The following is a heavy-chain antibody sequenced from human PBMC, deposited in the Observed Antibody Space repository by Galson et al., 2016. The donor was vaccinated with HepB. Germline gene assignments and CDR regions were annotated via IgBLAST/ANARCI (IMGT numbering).Heavy chain of an antibody. Sequence: LRLSCAASGFPFSNYWLSWVRQAPGKGLEWVANMNQDGSEKYFVDSVKGRFTISRDNAQNSVYLQMNSLRAEDTAVYYCARNYGTFDLWGQGTLVIVSS. J-gene: IGHJ5*02. CDR3: ARNYGTFDL. CDR2: MNQDGSEK. D-gene: IGHD3-16*01. V-gene: IGHV3-7*01. CDR1: GFPFSNYW.